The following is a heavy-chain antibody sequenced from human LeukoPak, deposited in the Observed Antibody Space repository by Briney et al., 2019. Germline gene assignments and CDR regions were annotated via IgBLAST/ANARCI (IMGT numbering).Heavy chain of an antibody. CDR1: GASISSSSYY. D-gene: IGHD3-22*01. CDR3: ARIYYYDSSGYFYYFDY. V-gene: IGHV4-39*01. J-gene: IGHJ4*02. CDR2: IYYSGST. Sequence: SETLSLTCTVSGASISSSSYYWGWIRQPPGKGLEWIGSIYYSGSTYNNPSLKSRVTMSVDTSKNQFSLKQTAVTAADTAVYYCARIYYYDSSGYFYYFDYWGQGTLVTVSS.